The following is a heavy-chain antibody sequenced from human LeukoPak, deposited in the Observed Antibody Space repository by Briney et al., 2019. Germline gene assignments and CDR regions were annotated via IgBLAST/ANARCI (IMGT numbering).Heavy chain of an antibody. J-gene: IGHJ1*01. V-gene: IGHV3-23*01. CDR2: ISGSGGST. CDR1: GFTFSSYA. CDR3: AKSRQWLEYFQH. Sequence: GGSLRPSCAASGFTFSSYAMSWVRQAPGKGLEWVSAISGSGGSTYYADSVKGRFTISRDNSKNTLYLQMNSLRAEDTAVYYCAKSRQWLEYFQHWGQGTLVTVSS. D-gene: IGHD6-19*01.